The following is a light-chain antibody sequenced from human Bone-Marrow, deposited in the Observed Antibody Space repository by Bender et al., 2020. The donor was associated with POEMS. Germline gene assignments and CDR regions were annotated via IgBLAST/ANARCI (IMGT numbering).Light chain of an antibody. J-gene: IGLJ1*01. CDR2: DVA. V-gene: IGLV2-8*01. Sequence: QSALTQPPSASGSPGQTVTISCTGTSSDIGAYKYVSWYQQHPGTPPRLLIYDVAKRPSGVPDRFSGSKSGNTASLTISGLQAEDEADYYCCSYAGSSTYVFGTGTKVTVL. CDR1: SSDIGAYKY. CDR3: CSYAGSSTYV.